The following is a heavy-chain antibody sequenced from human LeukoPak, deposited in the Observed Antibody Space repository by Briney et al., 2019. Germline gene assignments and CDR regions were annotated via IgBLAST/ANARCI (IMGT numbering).Heavy chain of an antibody. Sequence: PGGSLRLSCAASGFTFSLYWMTWVRQSPGKGLEWVADINPDGSQKYSVDSVKGRFTISRDNAKNSLFLQMNSLRAEDTAVYYCARDVYDILTGAAHYYYYYMDVWGKGTTVTVSS. D-gene: IGHD3-9*01. V-gene: IGHV3-7*01. CDR2: INPDGSQK. J-gene: IGHJ6*03. CDR1: GFTFSLYW. CDR3: ARDVYDILTGAAHYYYYYMDV.